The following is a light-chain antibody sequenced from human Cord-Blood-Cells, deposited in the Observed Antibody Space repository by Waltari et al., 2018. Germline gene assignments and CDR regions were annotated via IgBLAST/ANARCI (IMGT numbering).Light chain of an antibody. Sequence: QSALTQPPPVSGSPGQSITISCTGTSSDVGGYNYVSWYQQHPGKAPKLMIYEVSNRPSGVSNRFSGSKSGNTASLTISGLQAEDEADYYCSSYTSSSNLDVVFGGGTKLTVL. CDR1: SSDVGGYNY. V-gene: IGLV2-14*01. CDR3: SSYTSSSNLDVV. CDR2: EVS. J-gene: IGLJ2*01.